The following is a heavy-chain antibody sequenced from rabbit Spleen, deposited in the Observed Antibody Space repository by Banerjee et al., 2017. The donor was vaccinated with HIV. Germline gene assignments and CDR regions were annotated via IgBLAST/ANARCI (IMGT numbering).Heavy chain of an antibody. CDR3: ARDGAGGSYFAL. D-gene: IGHD8-1*01. J-gene: IGHJ6*01. Sequence: QLEESRGGLVQPGGSLKLSCKASGFTLSSYYMNWVRQAPGKGLEWIGYIDPVFGITYYANWVNGRFSISRENAQNTVSLQMTSLTAADTATYFCARDGAGGSYFALWGPGTLVTVS. CDR2: IDPVFGIT. V-gene: IGHV1S7*01. CDR1: GFTLSSYY.